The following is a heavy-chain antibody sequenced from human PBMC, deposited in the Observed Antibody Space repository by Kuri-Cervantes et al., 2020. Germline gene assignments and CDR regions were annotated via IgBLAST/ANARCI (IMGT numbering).Heavy chain of an antibody. CDR3: ARVAFSMVRGVFDY. CDR2: IGTAGDT. CDR1: GFTFSSYD. Sequence: LSLTCAASGFTFSSYDMHWVRQATGKGLEWVSAIGTAGDTYYPGSVKGRFTISRENAKNSLYLQMNSLRAGDTAVYYCARVAFSMVRGVFDYWGQGTLVNVSS. J-gene: IGHJ4*02. D-gene: IGHD3-10*01. V-gene: IGHV3-13*01.